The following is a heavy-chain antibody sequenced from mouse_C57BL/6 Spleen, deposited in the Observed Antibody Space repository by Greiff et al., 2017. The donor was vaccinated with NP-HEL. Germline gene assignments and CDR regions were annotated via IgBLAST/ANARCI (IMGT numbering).Heavy chain of an antibody. CDR2: IYPGDGDT. Sequence: QVQLQQSGPELVKPGASVKISCKASGYAFSSSWMNWVKQRPGKGLEWIGRIYPGDGDTNYNGKFKGKATLTADKSSSTAYMQLSSLTSEDSAVYFCARSYYCNYGYYFDYWGQGTTLTVSS. D-gene: IGHD2-1*01. V-gene: IGHV1-82*01. CDR3: ARSYYCNYGYYFDY. J-gene: IGHJ2*01. CDR1: GYAFSSSW.